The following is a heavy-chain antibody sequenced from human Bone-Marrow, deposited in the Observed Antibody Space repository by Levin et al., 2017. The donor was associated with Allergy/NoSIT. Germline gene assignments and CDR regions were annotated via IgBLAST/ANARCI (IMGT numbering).Heavy chain of an antibody. V-gene: IGHV5-51*01. J-gene: IGHJ1*01. Sequence: GGSLRLSCKASASSFNNHWIGWVRQMPGKGLEWMGIIYPADSDIKYSQSFQGQVTISADKSINTAYLQRSSLKASDTAMYYCARFGDGGNWEKYFQLWGQGTLVTVSS. CDR1: ASSFNNHW. CDR2: IYPADSDI. D-gene: IGHD4-23*01. CDR3: ARFGDGGNWEKYFQL.